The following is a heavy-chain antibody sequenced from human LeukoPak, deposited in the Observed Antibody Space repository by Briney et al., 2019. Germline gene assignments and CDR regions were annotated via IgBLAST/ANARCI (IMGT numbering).Heavy chain of an antibody. J-gene: IGHJ4*02. CDR3: ASSPKIPVGY. CDR1: GGSFSTYY. Sequence: SETLSLTCTVSGGSFSTYYWSWIRQPPGKGLEWIGYIYYSGSTNYNPSLQSRVTISVDTSKNHFSLRLSSVTAADTAVYYCASSPKIPVGYWGQGTLVTVSS. CDR2: IYYSGST. V-gene: IGHV4-59*01.